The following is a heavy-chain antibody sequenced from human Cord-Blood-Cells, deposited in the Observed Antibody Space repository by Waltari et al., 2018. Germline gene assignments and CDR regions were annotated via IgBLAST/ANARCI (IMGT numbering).Heavy chain of an antibody. Sequence: QVQLVQSGAEVKKPRASVKVSCTASGYTFTTYDITWVRQATGQGLEWMGWMNPNSGNTGYAQKFQGRVTITRNTSISTAYMELSSLRSEDTAVYYCARGVHPFWSGYYAFDIWGQGTMVTVSS. CDR3: ARGVHPFWSGYYAFDI. D-gene: IGHD3-3*01. J-gene: IGHJ3*02. CDR2: MNPNSGNT. CDR1: GYTFTTYD. V-gene: IGHV1-8*03.